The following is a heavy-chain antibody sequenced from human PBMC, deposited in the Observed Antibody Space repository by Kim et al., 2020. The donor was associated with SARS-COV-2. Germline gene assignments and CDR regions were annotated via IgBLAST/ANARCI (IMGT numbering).Heavy chain of an antibody. D-gene: IGHD3-9*01. CDR3: ARYLGGEGAFDI. V-gene: IGHV4-34*13. J-gene: IGHJ3*02. Sequence: PSLNSRVTILLDTSKNQFSMKLTAVTAADTAVYYCARYLGGEGAFDIWGQGTIVTVSS.